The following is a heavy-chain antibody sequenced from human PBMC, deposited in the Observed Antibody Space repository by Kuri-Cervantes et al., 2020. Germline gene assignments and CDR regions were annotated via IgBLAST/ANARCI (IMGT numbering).Heavy chain of an antibody. Sequence: GESLKISCAASGFTFSSYSMNWVRQAPGKGLEWVSYISSSSSTIYYADSVKGRFTISRDNSKNTLYLQMNSLRTEDTAVYYCAGYYYDSSGYYYNVYWGQGTLVTVSS. CDR2: ISSSSSTI. CDR1: GFTFSSYS. CDR3: AGYYYDSSGYYYNVY. J-gene: IGHJ4*02. D-gene: IGHD3-22*01. V-gene: IGHV3-48*01.